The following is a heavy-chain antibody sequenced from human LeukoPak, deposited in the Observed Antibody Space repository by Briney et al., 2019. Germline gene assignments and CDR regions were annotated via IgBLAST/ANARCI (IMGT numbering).Heavy chain of an antibody. J-gene: IGHJ4*02. D-gene: IGHD6-19*01. CDR3: ARQYSSGWYDPAGY. CDR2: INHSGST. CDR1: GGSFSGYY. V-gene: IGHV4-34*01. Sequence: PSETLSLTCAVYGGSFSGYYWSWIRQPPGKGLEWIGEINHSGSTNYNPSLKSRVTISVDTSKNQFSLKLSSVTAADTAMYYCARQYSSGWYDPAGYWGQGTLVTVSS.